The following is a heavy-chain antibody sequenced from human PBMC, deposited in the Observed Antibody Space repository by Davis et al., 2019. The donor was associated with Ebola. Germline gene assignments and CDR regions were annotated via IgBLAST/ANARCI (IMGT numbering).Heavy chain of an antibody. V-gene: IGHV3-23*01. Sequence: GESLKISCAASGLTFSDYGMAWVRQTPGKGLEWISTISETGSHTYYADSVKGRFTISRDNSENTLYLQMNSLTADDTAVYYCARAVFHEVLDYWGQGTPVTVSS. J-gene: IGHJ4*02. D-gene: IGHD3-3*01. CDR1: GLTFSDYG. CDR3: ARAVFHEVLDY. CDR2: ISETGSHT.